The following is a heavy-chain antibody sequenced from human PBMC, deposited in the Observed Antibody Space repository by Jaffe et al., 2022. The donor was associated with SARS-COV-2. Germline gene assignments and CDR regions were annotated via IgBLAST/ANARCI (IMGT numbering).Heavy chain of an antibody. CDR2: ISGSGGST. Sequence: EVQLLESGGGLVQPGGSLRLSCAASGFTFSSYAMSWVRQAPGKGLEWVSAISGSGGSTYYADSVKGRFTISRDNSKNTLYLQMNSLRAEDTAVYYCAKDSGVVVHYYYGMDVWGQGTTVTVSS. CDR1: GFTFSSYA. J-gene: IGHJ6*02. CDR3: AKDSGVVVHYYYGMDV. V-gene: IGHV3-23*01. D-gene: IGHD3-3*01.